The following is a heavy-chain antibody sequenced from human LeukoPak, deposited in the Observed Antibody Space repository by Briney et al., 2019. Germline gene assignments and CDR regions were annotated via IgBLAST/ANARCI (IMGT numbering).Heavy chain of an antibody. CDR2: ISWNGGSL. D-gene: IGHD1-26*01. Sequence: GGSLRLSCAASGFTFDEYAMHWVRQAPGKGLEWVSGISWNGGSLDYVDSVNGRLTISRDNAKNSLYLQMNSLRPEDTALYFCAKGTGRYWTFFDSWGQGTHVIVSS. CDR1: GFTFDEYA. V-gene: IGHV3-9*01. CDR3: AKGTGRYWTFFDS. J-gene: IGHJ4*02.